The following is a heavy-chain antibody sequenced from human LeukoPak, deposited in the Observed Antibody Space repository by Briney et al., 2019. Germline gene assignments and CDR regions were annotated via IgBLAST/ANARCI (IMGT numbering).Heavy chain of an antibody. J-gene: IGHJ5*02. CDR1: GYTFTSYG. Sequence: ASVKVSCKASGYTFTSYGISWVRQAPGQGLEWMGWISAYNGNTNYAQKLQGRVTMTTDTSTSTAYMELRSLRSDDTAAYYCARDPRYSSSWDNWFDPWGQGTLVTVSS. D-gene: IGHD6-13*01. CDR3: ARDPRYSSSWDNWFDP. V-gene: IGHV1-18*01. CDR2: ISAYNGNT.